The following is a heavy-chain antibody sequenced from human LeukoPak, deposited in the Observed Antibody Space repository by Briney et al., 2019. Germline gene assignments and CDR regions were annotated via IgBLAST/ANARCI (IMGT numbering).Heavy chain of an antibody. D-gene: IGHD1-14*01. CDR1: GFTFSSYW. CDR2: INPGGSSI. V-gene: IGHV3-74*01. Sequence: GGSLRLSCAASGFTFSSYWMHWVRQVPEKGLVWVARINPGGSSITYADSVKGRFTISRDNAKNTLYLQMDSLRAEDTGVYYCARSNQADDYWGQGTLVSVSS. CDR3: ARSNQADDY. J-gene: IGHJ4*02.